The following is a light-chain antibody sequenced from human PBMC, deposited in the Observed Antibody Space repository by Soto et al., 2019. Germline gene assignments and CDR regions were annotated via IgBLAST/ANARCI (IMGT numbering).Light chain of an antibody. V-gene: IGKV3-11*01. J-gene: IGKJ3*01. Sequence: EIVLTQSPATLSLSPGERATLSCRASQNINRYLAWYQQKPGQAPRLLIYATSNRATGIPAGFSGSGSGTDITLSISSLEPEDFAFYYCQQRSSWPFTVGPGTKVDIK. CDR3: QQRSSWPFT. CDR1: QNINRY. CDR2: ATS.